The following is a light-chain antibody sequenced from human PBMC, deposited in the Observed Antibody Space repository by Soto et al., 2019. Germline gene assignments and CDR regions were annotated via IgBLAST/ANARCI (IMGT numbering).Light chain of an antibody. Sequence: QSVLTQPPSASGSPGQSVTISCTGTGSVVGGYNYVSWYQQHPGKAPKPMIYEVSKLPSGVPDPFSGSKSGNTASLTFSGRQAEDSADCYCSSSSGSVYVFGTGTQLTVL. CDR2: EVS. V-gene: IGLV2-8*01. J-gene: IGLJ1*01. CDR1: GSVVGGYNY. CDR3: SSSSGSVYV.